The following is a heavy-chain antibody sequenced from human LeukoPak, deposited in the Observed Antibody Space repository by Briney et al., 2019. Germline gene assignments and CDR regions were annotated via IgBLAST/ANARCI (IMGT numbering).Heavy chain of an antibody. V-gene: IGHV3-7*01. CDR2: IKQDGSEK. J-gene: IGHJ3*02. D-gene: IGHD3-22*01. Sequence: ETLSLTCAVYGGSFSGYYWSWVRQAPGKGLEWVANIKQDGSEKYYVDSVKGRFTISRDNAKNSLHLQMNSLRAEDTAVYYCARDSPRWYYDSSDEAFDIWGQGTMVTVSS. CDR1: GGSFSGYY. CDR3: ARDSPRWYYDSSDEAFDI.